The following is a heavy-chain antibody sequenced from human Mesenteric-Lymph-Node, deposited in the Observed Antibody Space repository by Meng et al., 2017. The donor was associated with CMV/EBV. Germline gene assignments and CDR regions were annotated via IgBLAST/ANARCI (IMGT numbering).Heavy chain of an antibody. CDR1: SVSSGSYY. Sequence: SVSSGSYYWSWIRQPPGKGLEWIGYIYYSGSTYYNPSLKSRVTISVDTSKNQFSLKLSSVTAADTAVYYCARGVIVVVPAANNILDPWGQGTLVTVSS. D-gene: IGHD2-2*01. CDR2: IYYSGST. CDR3: ARGVIVVVPAANNILDP. V-gene: IGHV4-31*02. J-gene: IGHJ5*02.